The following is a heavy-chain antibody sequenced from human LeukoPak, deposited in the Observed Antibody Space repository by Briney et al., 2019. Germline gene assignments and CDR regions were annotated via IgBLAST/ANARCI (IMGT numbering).Heavy chain of an antibody. D-gene: IGHD7-27*01. Sequence: PSETLSLTCTVSGGSISSYYWSWIRQPPGKGLEWIGYIYYSGSTNYNPSLKSRVTISVDTSKNQFSLKLSSVTAADTAVYYCARVGSTGDGDPWGQGTLVTVSS. CDR1: GGSISSYY. CDR2: IYYSGST. CDR3: ARVGSTGDGDP. J-gene: IGHJ5*02. V-gene: IGHV4-59*01.